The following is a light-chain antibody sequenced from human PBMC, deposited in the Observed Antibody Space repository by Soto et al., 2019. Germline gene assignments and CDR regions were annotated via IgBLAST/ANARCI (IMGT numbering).Light chain of an antibody. CDR3: QQSDSTPLT. CDR1: QSSSSY. V-gene: IGKV1-39*01. CDR2: AAA. Sequence: DIQLTQSPSSLSASVGDRVTITCRASQSSSSYLNWYQQKPGKAPKLLIYAAASLQSGVPSRFSGSGSETEFTLTISSLQPEDFATDYCQQSDSTPLTFGGGTKVAMK. J-gene: IGKJ4*01.